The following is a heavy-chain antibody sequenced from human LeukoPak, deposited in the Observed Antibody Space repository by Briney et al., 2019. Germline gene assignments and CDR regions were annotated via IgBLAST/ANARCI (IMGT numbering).Heavy chain of an antibody. V-gene: IGHV4-38-2*01. CDR2: VYHSGST. CDR3: ARSYFSIGAFDI. J-gene: IGHJ3*02. CDR1: GYSIRTGYY. Sequence: SETLSLTCGVSGYSIRTGYYWGWVRQPPGKDLEWIGSVYHSGSTYYNPSLKSRVNILVDTSKNQFSLSLTSVTAADTAVYYCARSYFSIGAFDIWGQGTMVTVSS. D-gene: IGHD2-21*01.